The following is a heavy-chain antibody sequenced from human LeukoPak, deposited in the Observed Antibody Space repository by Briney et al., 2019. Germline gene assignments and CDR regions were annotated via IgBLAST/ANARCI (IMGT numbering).Heavy chain of an antibody. J-gene: IGHJ2*01. CDR1: GGTFSSYA. CDR2: IIPIFGTT. Sequence: SVKVSCKASGGTFSSYAISWVRQAPGQGLEWMGGIIPIFGTTNYAQKFQGRVTITTDESTSTAYMELSSLRSEDTAVYYCARDRRDGYNLVWWYFDLWAVAPWSLSPQ. V-gene: IGHV1-69*05. CDR3: ARDRRDGYNLVWWYFDL. D-gene: IGHD5-24*01.